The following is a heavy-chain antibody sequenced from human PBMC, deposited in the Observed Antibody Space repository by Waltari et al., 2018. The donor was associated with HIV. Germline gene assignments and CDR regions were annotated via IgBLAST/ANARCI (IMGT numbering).Heavy chain of an antibody. V-gene: IGHV3-48*02. Sequence: EVQLLESGGGLVQPGGSLRLSCAASGFTFRTYSMNWVRQAPGKGLEWVSYISSSSSSTRDYADSGKGRFTISRDNAKNALYLQMNSLRDEDTAVYYCARDRNSRLAFDYWGQGTLVTVSS. CDR2: ISSSSSSTR. CDR1: GFTFRTYS. CDR3: ARDRNSRLAFDY. D-gene: IGHD6-19*01. J-gene: IGHJ4*02.